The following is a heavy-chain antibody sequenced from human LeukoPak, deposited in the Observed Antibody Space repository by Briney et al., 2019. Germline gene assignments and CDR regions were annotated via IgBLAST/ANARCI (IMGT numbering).Heavy chain of an antibody. D-gene: IGHD3-10*01. CDR3: ARSGNYYGSGSYPFDP. CDR1: GGTFSSYA. CDR2: IIPIFGTA. J-gene: IGHJ5*02. Sequence: SVKVSCKASGGTFSSYAISWVRQAPGQELEWMGGIIPIFGTANYAQKFQGRVTITADESTSTAYMELSSLRSEDTAVYYCARSGNYYGSGSYPFDPWGQGTLVTVSS. V-gene: IGHV1-69*01.